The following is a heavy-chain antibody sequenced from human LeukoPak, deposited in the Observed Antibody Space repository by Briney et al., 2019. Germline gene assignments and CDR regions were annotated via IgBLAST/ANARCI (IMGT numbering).Heavy chain of an antibody. Sequence: GASVKVSCKASGYTFTSYYMHWVRQAPGQGLEWMGIINPSGGSTSYAQKFQGRVTMTRDTSTSTVYMELSSLRSEDTAVYYCARVRFSYCSSISCYTLNYWGQGTLVTVSS. CDR2: INPSGGST. V-gene: IGHV1-46*01. D-gene: IGHD2-2*02. CDR3: ARVRFSYCSSISCYTLNY. CDR1: GYTFTSYY. J-gene: IGHJ4*02.